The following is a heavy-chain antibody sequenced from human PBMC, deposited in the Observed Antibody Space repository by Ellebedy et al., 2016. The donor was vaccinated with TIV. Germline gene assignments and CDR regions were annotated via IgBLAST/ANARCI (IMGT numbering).Heavy chain of an antibody. V-gene: IGHV4-59*01. CDR1: ADSFSTYY. J-gene: IGHJ4*02. CDR2: VFYSGTT. CDR3: ARGHALYGDFLFDS. Sequence: SETLSLTCTVSADSFSTYYWNWIRQPPGKGLEWIGFVFYSGTTSYSPSRKSRVTMSVDTSKNQFFLKLTSLTAADTATYFCARGHALYGDFLFDSWGQGALVSVSS. D-gene: IGHD4-17*01.